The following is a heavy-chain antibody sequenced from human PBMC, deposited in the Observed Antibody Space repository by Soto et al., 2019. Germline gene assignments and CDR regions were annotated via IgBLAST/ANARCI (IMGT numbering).Heavy chain of an antibody. D-gene: IGHD3-22*01. Sequence: ASVKVSCKASGYTFTSYGISWVRQAPGQGLEWMGWISAYNGNTNYAQKLQGRVTMTTDTSTSTAYMELRSLRSDDTAVYYCANYDYYDSSGYYDYWFDPWGQGTLVTVSS. J-gene: IGHJ5*02. CDR1: GYTFTSYG. CDR3: ANYDYYDSSGYYDYWFDP. V-gene: IGHV1-18*01. CDR2: ISAYNGNT.